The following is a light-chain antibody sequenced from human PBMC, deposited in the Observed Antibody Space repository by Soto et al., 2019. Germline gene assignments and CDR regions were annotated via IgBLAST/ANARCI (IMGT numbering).Light chain of an antibody. J-gene: IGKJ1*01. CDR2: GAS. CDR3: QQYNNWPSWT. Sequence: EMVMTQSPATLSVSPGERATLSCRASQSVSSNLAWYQQKPDQAPRLLLYGASTRATGIPARFSGSASGKEFTLTLSSLQSEDFAVYYCQQYNNWPSWTFGEGTKVEIK. V-gene: IGKV3-15*01. CDR1: QSVSSN.